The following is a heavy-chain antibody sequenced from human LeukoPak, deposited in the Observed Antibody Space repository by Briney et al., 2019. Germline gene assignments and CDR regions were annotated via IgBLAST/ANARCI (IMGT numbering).Heavy chain of an antibody. CDR3: ARDRYSYGYFDY. D-gene: IGHD5-18*01. J-gene: IGHJ4*02. Sequence: ASVKVSCKASGYTFTSYYMHWVRQASGQGLEWMGIINPSGGSTSYAQKFQGRVTMTRDTSTSTVYMELSSLRSEDTAVYYCARDRYSYGYFDYWGQGTLVTVSS. CDR2: INPSGGST. CDR1: GYTFTSYY. V-gene: IGHV1-46*01.